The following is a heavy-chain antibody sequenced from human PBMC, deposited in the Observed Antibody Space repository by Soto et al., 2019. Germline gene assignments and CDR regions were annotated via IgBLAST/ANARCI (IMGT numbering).Heavy chain of an antibody. CDR3: ARAMTPDYYFDY. Sequence: QVQLVESGGGVVQPGRSLRLSCAASGFTFSSYGMHWVRQAPGKGLEWVAVIWYDGSNKYYADSVKGRFTISRDNSKNTLYLQMNSLRAEYTAVYYCARAMTPDYYFDYWGQGTLVTVSS. V-gene: IGHV3-33*01. CDR1: GFTFSSYG. J-gene: IGHJ4*02. CDR2: IWYDGSNK.